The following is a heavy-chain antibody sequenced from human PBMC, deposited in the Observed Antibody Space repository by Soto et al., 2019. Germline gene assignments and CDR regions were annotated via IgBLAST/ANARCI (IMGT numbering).Heavy chain of an antibody. V-gene: IGHV5-10-1*01. CDR1: GYSFTSYW. CDR3: ARLSSALTPLDY. Sequence: EVQLVQSGAEVKKPGESLRISCKGSGYSFTSYWITWVRQMPGKGLEWLGRIDPSDSYTNYSPSFQGHVTISAVKSISTAYLQWSSLKASDTAMYYCARLSSALTPLDYCGQGTLVTVSS. CDR2: IDPSDSYT. D-gene: IGHD3-22*01. J-gene: IGHJ4*02.